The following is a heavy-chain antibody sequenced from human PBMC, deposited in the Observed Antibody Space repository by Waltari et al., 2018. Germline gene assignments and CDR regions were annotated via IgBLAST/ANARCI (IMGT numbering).Heavy chain of an antibody. CDR2: ISYDGSNK. CDR3: AKVIFGVVIIPAGMDV. V-gene: IGHV3-30*18. CDR1: GFTFSRYG. Sequence: QVQLVESGVGVVQPGRSLRLSCAASGFTFSRYGMHWVRQAPGKGLEWVAVISYDGSNKYYADSVKGRFTISRDNSKNTLYLQMNSLRAEDTAVYYCAKVIFGVVIIPAGMDVWGQGTTVTVSS. J-gene: IGHJ6*02. D-gene: IGHD3-3*01.